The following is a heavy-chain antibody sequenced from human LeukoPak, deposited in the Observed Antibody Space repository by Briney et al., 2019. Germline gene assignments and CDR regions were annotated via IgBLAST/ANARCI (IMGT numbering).Heavy chain of an antibody. CDR2: IYYSGST. V-gene: IGHV4-59*01. J-gene: IGHJ4*02. CDR3: ARKFTEYDTLTGYYSGYFDY. Sequence: SETLSLTCTVSGGSISSYYWSWIRQPPGKGLEWIGYIYYSGSTNYNPSLKSRVTISVDTSKNQFSLKLSSVTAADTAVYYCARKFTEYDTLTGYYSGYFDYWGQGTLVTVSP. CDR1: GGSISSYY. D-gene: IGHD3-9*01.